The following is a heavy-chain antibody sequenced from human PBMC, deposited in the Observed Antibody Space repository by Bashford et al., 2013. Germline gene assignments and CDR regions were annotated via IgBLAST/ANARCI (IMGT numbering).Heavy chain of an antibody. Sequence: HSGGSLRLSCTASGFTFNTYAMTWVRQAPGKGPEWVSAISGSGESIYYTDSVKGRFTISRDNSKNTLFLHMSSLRAEDTGVYYCARSSSVHLNWFDPWGQGTLVTVSS. CDR2: ISGSGESI. CDR1: GFTFNTYA. V-gene: IGHV3-23*01. J-gene: IGHJ5*02. CDR3: ARSSSVHLNWFDP. D-gene: IGHD2-2*01.